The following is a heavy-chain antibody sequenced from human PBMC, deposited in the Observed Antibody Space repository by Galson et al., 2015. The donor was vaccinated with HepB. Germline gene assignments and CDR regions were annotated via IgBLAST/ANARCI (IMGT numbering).Heavy chain of an antibody. Sequence: SVKVSCKVSGSTLNELSIHWVWQAPGKGLEWVGGFDPEEGETIYAQKFQDTLTMTEDTSTDTVYMELTSLTSEDTAIYFCVGSGDFHAFYLWGQGTMVTVSS. V-gene: IGHV1-24*01. CDR3: VGSGDFHAFYL. CDR1: GSTLNELS. CDR2: FDPEEGET. J-gene: IGHJ3*01. D-gene: IGHD3-10*01.